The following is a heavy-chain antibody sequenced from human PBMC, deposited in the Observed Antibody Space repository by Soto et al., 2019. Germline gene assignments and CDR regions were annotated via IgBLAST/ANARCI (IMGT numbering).Heavy chain of an antibody. J-gene: IGHJ4*02. V-gene: IGHV4-59*08. D-gene: IGHD2-8*01. Sequence: SETLSLTCTVSGGSISSYYWSWIRQPPGKGLEWIGYIYYSGSTNYNPSLKSRVTISVDTSKNQFSLKLSSVTAADTAVYYCARLAGLRRFDYWGQGTLVTVSS. CDR2: IYYSGST. CDR3: ARLAGLRRFDY. CDR1: GGSISSYY.